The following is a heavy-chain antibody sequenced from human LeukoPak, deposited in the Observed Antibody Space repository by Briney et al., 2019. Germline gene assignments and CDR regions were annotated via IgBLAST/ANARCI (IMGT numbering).Heavy chain of an antibody. J-gene: IGHJ5*02. V-gene: IGHV3-30-3*01. CDR1: GFTFSSYT. D-gene: IGHD2-2*01. Sequence: GGSLRLSCVASGFTFSSYTMHWVRQAPGKGLEWVAVISYGGGNKYYADSVKGRFTISRDNSKNTLYLQMNSLRAEDTAVYYCARDHIIIIPAPLIRKGNWFDPWGQGTLVTVSS. CDR2: ISYGGGNK. CDR3: ARDHIIIIPAPLIRKGNWFDP.